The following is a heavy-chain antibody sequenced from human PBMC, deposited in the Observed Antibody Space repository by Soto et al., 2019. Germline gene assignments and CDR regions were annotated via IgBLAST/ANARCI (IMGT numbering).Heavy chain of an antibody. J-gene: IGHJ6*02. Sequence: PGGSLRLSCAASGFTFSSYAMSWVRQAPGKGLEWVSAISGSGGSTYYADSVKGRFTISRDNSKNTLYLQMNSLRAEDTAVYYCAKDPGGSSYYYDSSGYYPRGDYGMDVWGQGTTVTVSS. CDR1: GFTFSSYA. D-gene: IGHD3-22*01. CDR3: AKDPGGSSYYYDSSGYYPRGDYGMDV. V-gene: IGHV3-23*01. CDR2: ISGSGGST.